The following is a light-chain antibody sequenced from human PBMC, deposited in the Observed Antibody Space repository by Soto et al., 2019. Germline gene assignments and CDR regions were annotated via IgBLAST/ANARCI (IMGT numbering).Light chain of an antibody. J-gene: IGLJ2*01. V-gene: IGLV2-23*01. CDR3: CSYAGSSTLV. Sequence: QSALTQPASVSGSPGQSITISCTGTSSDVGSYNLVSWYQQHPGKAPKLMIYEGSKRPSGVSNRFSGSKSGNTASLTSCGLQAEDEADYYCCSYAGSSTLVFGGGTKLTVL. CDR1: SSDVGSYNL. CDR2: EGS.